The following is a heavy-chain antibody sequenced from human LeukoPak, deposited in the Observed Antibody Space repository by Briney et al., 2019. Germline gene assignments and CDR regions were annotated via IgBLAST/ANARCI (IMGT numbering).Heavy chain of an antibody. CDR3: ARGQQWLEAFDY. CDR1: GYTFNGYY. D-gene: IGHD6-19*01. CDR2: INPNSGFA. J-gene: IGHJ4*02. V-gene: IGHV1-2*02. Sequence: AAVKVSCKSSGYTFNGYYIHWVRQAPGQGLQWMGWINPNSGFAHYPQNFQGRLTMTRDTSISTVYMELSRLRSDDTAVYYCARGQQWLEAFDYWGLGTLVTVSS.